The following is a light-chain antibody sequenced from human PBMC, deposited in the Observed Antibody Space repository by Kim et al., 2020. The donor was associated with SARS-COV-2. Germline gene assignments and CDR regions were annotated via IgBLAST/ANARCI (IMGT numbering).Light chain of an antibody. CDR3: QSRDSGGNVV. Sequence: SSELTQDPTVSVALGPTVRIPCQGDSLRSYYATWYQQKPRQAPVLVIYGRNNRPSGIPDRFFGSTSGNTASLTISGAQAEDEADFYCQSRDSGGNVVFGGGTQLTVL. V-gene: IGLV3-19*01. CDR1: SLRSYY. CDR2: GRN. J-gene: IGLJ2*01.